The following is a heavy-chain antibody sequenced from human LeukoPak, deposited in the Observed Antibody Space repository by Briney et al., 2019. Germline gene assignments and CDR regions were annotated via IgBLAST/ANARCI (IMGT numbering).Heavy chain of an antibody. Sequence: GGSLRLSCAASGFTFSNTWMNWVRQAPGKGLEWVGHIKRIIDGGTTDYAAPVKGRFTVSRDDSISTLYPQMSSLKTEDTAVYYCTAQGGSGDLRYWGQGTLVTVSS. CDR3: TAQGGSGDLRY. J-gene: IGHJ4*02. V-gene: IGHV3-15*01. CDR1: GFTFSNTW. D-gene: IGHD4-17*01. CDR2: IKRIIDGGTT.